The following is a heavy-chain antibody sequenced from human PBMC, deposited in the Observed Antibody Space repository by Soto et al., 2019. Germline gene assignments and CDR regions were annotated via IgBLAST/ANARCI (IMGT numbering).Heavy chain of an antibody. V-gene: IGHV3-7*01. D-gene: IGHD3-3*01. CDR2: IKQDGSEK. Sequence: PGGSLRLSCAASGFTFSSYWMSWVRQAPGKGLEWVANIKQDGSEKYYVDSVKGRFTISRDNAKNSLHLQMNSLRAEDTAVYYCARDRAPTYYDFWSGYYTGGYFDYWGQGTLVTVSS. J-gene: IGHJ4*02. CDR1: GFTFSSYW. CDR3: ARDRAPTYYDFWSGYYTGGYFDY.